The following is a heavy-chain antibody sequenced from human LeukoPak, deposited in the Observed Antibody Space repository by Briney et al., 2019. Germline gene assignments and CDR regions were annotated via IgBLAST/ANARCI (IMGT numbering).Heavy chain of an antibody. V-gene: IGHV3-11*01. CDR3: AKASTTVTRRYYFDY. CDR2: ISSSGSTI. CDR1: GFTFSDYY. Sequence: GGSLRLSCAASGFTFSDYYMSWIRQAPGKGLEWVSYISSSGSTIYYADSVKGRFTISRDNAKNSLYLQVNSLRPEDTAFYYCAKASTTVTRRYYFDYWGQGTLVTVSS. D-gene: IGHD4-17*01. J-gene: IGHJ4*02.